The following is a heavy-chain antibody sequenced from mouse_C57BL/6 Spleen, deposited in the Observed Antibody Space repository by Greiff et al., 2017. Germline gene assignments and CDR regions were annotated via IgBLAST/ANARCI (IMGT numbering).Heavy chain of an antibody. CDR2: ISYDGSN. CDR3: AREGGNYYAMDY. J-gene: IGHJ4*01. Sequence: EVQVVESGPGLVKPSQSLSLTCSVTGYSITSGYYWNWIRQFPGNKLEWMGYISYDGSNNYNPSLKNRSSITRDTSKNQFFLKLNSVTTEDTATYYCAREGGNYYAMDYWGQGTSVTVSS. D-gene: IGHD2-1*01. CDR1: GYSITSGYY. V-gene: IGHV3-6*01.